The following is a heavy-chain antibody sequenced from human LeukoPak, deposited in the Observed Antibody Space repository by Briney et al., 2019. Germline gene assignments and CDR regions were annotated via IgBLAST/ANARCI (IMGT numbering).Heavy chain of an antibody. J-gene: IGHJ4*02. Sequence: GGSLRLSCAASGLTFSSYGMSWVRQAPGRGLEWVSAISTTGGTTYYADSVRGRFTISRDNSKNTLYLQMNSLRAEDTAVYYCAKDLASPPGYSSSWYSSLADYWGQGTLVTVSS. D-gene: IGHD6-13*01. V-gene: IGHV3-23*01. CDR1: GLTFSSYG. CDR3: AKDLASPPGYSSSWYSSLADY. CDR2: ISTTGGTT.